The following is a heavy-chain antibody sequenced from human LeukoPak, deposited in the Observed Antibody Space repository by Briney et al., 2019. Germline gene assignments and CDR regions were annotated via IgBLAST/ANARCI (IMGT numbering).Heavy chain of an antibody. J-gene: IGHJ4*02. CDR2: IFSGGST. D-gene: IGHD6-19*01. Sequence: GGSLRLSCVASGFTVSSNYMSWVRQAPGKGLEWVSAIFSGGSTFYADSVTGRFTISRDNSKNTVYLEMNSLRAEDTAVYYCARDLKTSGWYEDFDYWGQGTLVTVSS. CDR3: ARDLKTSGWYEDFDY. V-gene: IGHV3-53*01. CDR1: GFTVSSNY.